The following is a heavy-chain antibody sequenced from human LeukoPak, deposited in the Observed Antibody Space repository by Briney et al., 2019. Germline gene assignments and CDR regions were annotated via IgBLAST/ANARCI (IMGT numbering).Heavy chain of an antibody. CDR1: GGSISSSNW. V-gene: IGHV4-4*02. J-gene: IGHJ6*04. D-gene: IGHD2-2*01. CDR2: IYHSGST. Sequence: SEILSLTCAVSGGSISSSNWWSWVRQPPGKGLEWIGEIYHSGSTNYNPSLKSRVTISVDKSKNQFSLKLSSVTAADTAVYYCARVVVPPYYYYYGMDVWGKGTTVTVSS. CDR3: ARVVVPPYYYYYGMDV.